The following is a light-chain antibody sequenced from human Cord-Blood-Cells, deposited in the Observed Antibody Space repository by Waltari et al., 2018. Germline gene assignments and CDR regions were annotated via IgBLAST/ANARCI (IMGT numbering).Light chain of an antibody. Sequence: QSALTQPASVSGSPGQSITISCPGTSSDVGGYNYVSWYQQHPGKAPKLIIYKVSNRLSGVSNRFSGSKSGNTASLTISGLQAEDEADYYCSSYTSSSTYVFGTGTKVTVL. CDR3: SSYTSSSTYV. V-gene: IGLV2-14*01. CDR1: SSDVGGYNY. CDR2: KVS. J-gene: IGLJ1*01.